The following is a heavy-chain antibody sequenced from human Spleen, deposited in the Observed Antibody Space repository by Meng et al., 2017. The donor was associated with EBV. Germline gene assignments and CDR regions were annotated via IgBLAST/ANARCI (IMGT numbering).Heavy chain of an antibody. CDR1: GFTFISYW. J-gene: IGHJ4*02. CDR2: INNDGSST. Sequence: EERLVGLGGGLVRPWGSLRLSGAASGFTFISYWMHWVRQAPGKGPVWVSYINNDGSSTNYADSVKGRFTISRDNAKNTLYLQMNSLRAEDTAVYYCASEPLRPYLRADWGQGTLVTVSS. V-gene: IGHV3-74*01. D-gene: IGHD3-10*01. CDR3: ASEPLRPYLRAD.